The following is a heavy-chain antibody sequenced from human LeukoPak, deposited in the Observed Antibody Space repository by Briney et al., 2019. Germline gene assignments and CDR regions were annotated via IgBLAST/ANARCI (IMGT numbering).Heavy chain of an antibody. Sequence: PGGSLRLSCAASGFTFSSYAMHWVRQAPGKGLEWVSLISGDGDSTYYADSVWGRFTISRDNSKNSLYLQMNSLRTEDTALYYCAKVWSGTRGYFDNWGQGTLVTVSS. V-gene: IGHV3-43*02. CDR2: ISGDGDST. D-gene: IGHD3-3*01. J-gene: IGHJ4*02. CDR1: GFTFSSYA. CDR3: AKVWSGTRGYFDN.